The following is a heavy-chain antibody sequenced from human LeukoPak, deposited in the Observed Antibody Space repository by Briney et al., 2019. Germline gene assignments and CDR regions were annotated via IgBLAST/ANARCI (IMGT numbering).Heavy chain of an antibody. CDR2: ISHDGSDI. V-gene: IGHV3-21*01. CDR3: VRDADCYNAGCHYHGVY. Sequence: GESLRLSCAASGFTFSSYSMNWVRQAPGKGLEWVSLISHDGSDIYYTDSVKGRFVISRDNANNSLHLQMNSLRAEDTAVYYCVRDADCYNAGCHYHGVYWGQGTLVSVSS. D-gene: IGHD3-9*01. CDR1: GFTFSSYS. J-gene: IGHJ4*02.